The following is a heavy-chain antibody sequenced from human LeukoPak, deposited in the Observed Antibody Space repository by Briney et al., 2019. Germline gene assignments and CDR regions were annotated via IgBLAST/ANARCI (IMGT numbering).Heavy chain of an antibody. CDR2: INHSGST. CDR3: ARGGTAMVYIDYYYYGMDV. V-gene: IGHV4-34*01. J-gene: IGHJ6*02. D-gene: IGHD5-18*01. CDR1: GGSFSGYY. Sequence: SETLSLTCAVYGGSFSGYYWSWIRQPPGKGPEWIGEINHSGSTNYNPSLKSRVTISVDTSKNQFSLKLSSVTAADTAVYYCARGGTAMVYIDYYYYGMDVWGQGTTVTVSS.